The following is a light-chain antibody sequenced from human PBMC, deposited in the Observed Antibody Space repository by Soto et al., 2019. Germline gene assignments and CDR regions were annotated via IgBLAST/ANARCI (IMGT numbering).Light chain of an antibody. CDR2: GAS. CDR3: QHYKSYSEA. V-gene: IGKV3-15*01. J-gene: IGKJ1*01. CDR1: QSVSSK. Sequence: EILMTQSPATLSVSPGERSTLXXRASQSVSSKLAWYQQKPGQAPRXAIYGASTRATGIPARFSGSGSGTEFTLTISSLQPDDFATYYCQHYKSYSEAFGQGTKVDIK.